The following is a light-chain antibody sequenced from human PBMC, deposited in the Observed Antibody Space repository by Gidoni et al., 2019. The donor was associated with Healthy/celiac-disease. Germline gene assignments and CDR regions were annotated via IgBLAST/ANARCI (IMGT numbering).Light chain of an antibody. CDR3: QQYYSTPYT. J-gene: IGKJ2*01. Sequence: ILMTQSPDSLAVSLGERATINCKSSQSVLYISNNKNYLAWYQQKPGQPPKLLIYWASTRESGVPDRFSGSGSGTDFTLTISSLQAEDVAVYYCQQYYSTPYTFGQGTKLEIK. CDR2: WAS. V-gene: IGKV4-1*01. CDR1: QSVLYISNNKNY.